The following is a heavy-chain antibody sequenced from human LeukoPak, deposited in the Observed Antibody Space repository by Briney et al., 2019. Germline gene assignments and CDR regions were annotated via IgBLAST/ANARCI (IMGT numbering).Heavy chain of an antibody. D-gene: IGHD3-3*01. V-gene: IGHV4-4*02. J-gene: IGHJ4*02. CDR3: VQNSNYDWYY. Sequence: NPSGTLSLACAVSGGSISRNWWSWVRQPPGKGLEWIGETHHSGRTNYHPSLKGRVTMSVDKSKNQFSLNLNSVTAADTAVYYCVQNSNYDWYYWGQGILVTVSS. CDR1: GGSISRNW. CDR2: THHSGRT.